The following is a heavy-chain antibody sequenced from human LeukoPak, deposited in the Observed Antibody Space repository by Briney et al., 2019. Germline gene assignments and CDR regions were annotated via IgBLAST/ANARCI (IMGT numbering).Heavy chain of an antibody. CDR2: ISGSGVNT. Sequence: GGSLRLSCAASGFTFDNYAMNWVRQAPGKGLEWVLGISGSGVNTYYADSVRGRFTISRDKTKNTLYLQMNSLRAEDTAVYYCARGGGCSGTNCYIDAFDIWGQGTVVTVSS. CDR1: GFTFDNYA. V-gene: IGHV3-23*01. J-gene: IGHJ3*02. D-gene: IGHD2-2*01. CDR3: ARGGGCSGTNCYIDAFDI.